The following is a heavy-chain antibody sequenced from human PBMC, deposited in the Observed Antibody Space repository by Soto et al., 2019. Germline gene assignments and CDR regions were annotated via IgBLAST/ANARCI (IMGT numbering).Heavy chain of an antibody. CDR2: ISGSGGGT. CDR3: AKASAYASGSFDY. J-gene: IGHJ4*02. Sequence: GGSPRLSCVSSGFTFSGYAMTWVRQAPGMGLEWVSLISGSGGGTYYADSVKGRFTISRDNSKNTVYVEMNNLRVEDTAIYYCAKASAYASGSFDYWGQGALVTVSS. V-gene: IGHV3-23*01. CDR1: GFTFSGYA. D-gene: IGHD3-10*01.